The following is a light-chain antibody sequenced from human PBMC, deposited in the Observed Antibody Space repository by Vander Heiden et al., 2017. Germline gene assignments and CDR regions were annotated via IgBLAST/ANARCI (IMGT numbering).Light chain of an antibody. V-gene: IGKV4-1*01. CDR3: QQDYSTPHT. CDR2: WAS. J-gene: IGKJ4*01. Sequence: DIAITHSPDPLAVSLGERATINCKSSQSVLYSSNNKNYLAWYQQKPGQPPKLLIYWASTRESGVPDRFSGSGSGTDFTLTISSLQAEDVAVYYCQQDYSTPHTFGGGTKLEIK. CDR1: QSVLYSSNNKNY.